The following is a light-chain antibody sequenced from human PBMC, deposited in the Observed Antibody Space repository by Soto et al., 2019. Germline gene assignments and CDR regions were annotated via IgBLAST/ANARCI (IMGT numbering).Light chain of an antibody. CDR3: QQRSNWL. Sequence: IVLTQSPGTLSLSPGERAALSCSASQSVSSTYLAWYQQNPGQAPRLLIYGASSRATGIPDRFSGSGSGTDFTLTISRLEPEDFAVYYCQQRSNWLFGPGTKVDIK. V-gene: IGKV3D-20*02. CDR1: QSVSSTY. CDR2: GAS. J-gene: IGKJ3*01.